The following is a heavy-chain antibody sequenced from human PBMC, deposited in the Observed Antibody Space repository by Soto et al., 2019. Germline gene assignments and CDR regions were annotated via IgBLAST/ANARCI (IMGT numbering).Heavy chain of an antibody. D-gene: IGHD3-22*01. J-gene: IGHJ6*02. CDR2: INPNSGGT. V-gene: IGHV1-2*02. Sequence: GSVKVSCKASGYTFTSYCISWVRQAPVQGLEWMGWINPNSGGTNYAQKFQGRVTMTRDTSISTAYMELSRLRSDDAAVYSCARGLGYDSGDYPPFYYYYGMDVWGQETTVTVSS. CDR1: GYTFTSYC. CDR3: ARGLGYDSGDYPPFYYYYGMDV.